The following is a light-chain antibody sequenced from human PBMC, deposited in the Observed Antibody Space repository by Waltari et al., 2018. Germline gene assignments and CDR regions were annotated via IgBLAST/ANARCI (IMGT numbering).Light chain of an antibody. CDR1: SSDVGAYNS. Sequence: QSALTQPASVSGSPGQSITISCTGTSSDVGAYNSVSWYQQPPGKAPKLMIYDVSYRPSGVSNRFSGSKSGNTASLTISGLQAEDEADYYCSSYISITTPVIFGGGTKLTVL. V-gene: IGLV2-14*01. J-gene: IGLJ2*01. CDR3: SSYISITTPVI. CDR2: DVS.